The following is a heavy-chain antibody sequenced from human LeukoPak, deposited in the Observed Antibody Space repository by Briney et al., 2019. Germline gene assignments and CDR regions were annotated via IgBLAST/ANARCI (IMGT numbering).Heavy chain of an antibody. CDR3: ARHYGDYVQGDY. D-gene: IGHD4-17*01. J-gene: IGHJ4*02. CDR1: GFSVSSNY. Sequence: GGSLRLSCAASGFSVSSNYMSWVRQAPGTGLEWVSVIFTGGSTYYADSVKNRFTISRDNSKNTLYLQMDSLRAEDTAVYYCARHYGDYVQGDYWGQGTLVTVSS. CDR2: IFTGGST. V-gene: IGHV3-66*04.